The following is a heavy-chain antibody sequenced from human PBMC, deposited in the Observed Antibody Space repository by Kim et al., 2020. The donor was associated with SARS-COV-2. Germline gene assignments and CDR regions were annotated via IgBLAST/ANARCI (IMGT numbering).Heavy chain of an antibody. D-gene: IGHD3-22*01. CDR2: ISSSGSTI. CDR1: GFTFSDYY. CDR3: ARGLDSMIVVVIYAFDI. V-gene: IGHV3-11*01. J-gene: IGHJ3*02. Sequence: GGSLRLSCAASGFTFSDYYMSWIRQAPGKGLEWVSYISSSGSTIYYADSVKGRFTISRDNAKNSLYLQMNSLRAEDTAVYYCARGLDSMIVVVIYAFDIWGQGTMVTVSS.